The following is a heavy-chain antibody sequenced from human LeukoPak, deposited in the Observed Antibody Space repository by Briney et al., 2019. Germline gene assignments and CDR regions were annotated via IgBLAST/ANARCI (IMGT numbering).Heavy chain of an antibody. Sequence: SVKVSCKASGGTFSSYAISWVRQAPGQGLEWMGGIIPIFGTANYAQKFQGRVTITTDESTSIAYMELSSLRSEDTAVYYCARDYEDSSGYYYTSNNWFDPWGQGTLVTVSS. CDR3: ARDYEDSSGYYYTSNNWFDP. D-gene: IGHD3-22*01. V-gene: IGHV1-69*05. CDR2: IIPIFGTA. CDR1: GGTFSSYA. J-gene: IGHJ5*02.